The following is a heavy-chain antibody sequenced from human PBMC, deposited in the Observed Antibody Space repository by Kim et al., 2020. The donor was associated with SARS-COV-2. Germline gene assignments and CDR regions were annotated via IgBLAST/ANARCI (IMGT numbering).Heavy chain of an antibody. D-gene: IGHD3-22*01. Sequence: GGSLRLSCAASGFTFSSYGMHWVRQAPGKGLEWVAAISYDGSNKYYADSVKGRFTISRDNSKNTLYLQINSLRAEDTAVYYCAKDIEGITMIVVVIPYYYYGMDVWGQGTTVTVSS. V-gene: IGHV3-30*18. CDR2: ISYDGSNK. CDR3: AKDIEGITMIVVVIPYYYYGMDV. CDR1: GFTFSSYG. J-gene: IGHJ6*02.